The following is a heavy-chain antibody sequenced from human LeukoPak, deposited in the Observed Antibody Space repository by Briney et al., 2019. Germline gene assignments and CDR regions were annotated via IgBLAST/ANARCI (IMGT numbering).Heavy chain of an antibody. V-gene: IGHV4-39*01. Sequence: PSETLSLTCTVSGGSISSSSYYWGWIRQPPGKGLEWIGSIYYSGSTYYNPSLKSRVTISVDTSKNQFSLKLSSVTAADTAVYYCARSEGMGAVLGADIKFDPRGQGTLVTVSS. CDR3: ARSEGMGAVLGADIKFDP. CDR1: GGSISSSSYY. J-gene: IGHJ5*02. D-gene: IGHD1-26*01. CDR2: IYYSGST.